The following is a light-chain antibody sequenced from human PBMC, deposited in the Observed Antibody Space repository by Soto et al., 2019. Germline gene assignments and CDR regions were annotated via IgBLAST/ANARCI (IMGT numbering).Light chain of an antibody. J-gene: IGKJ3*01. CDR2: GAS. V-gene: IGKV3-20*01. Sequence: EIVLTQSPGTLSLSPGERATLSCRASQSVSSSYLAWYQQKPGQAPRLLIYGASSRATGIPHMFSGSGSGTDFTLTICRLEPEDFAVYYCQQYCSSPFTFGPGTKVDI. CDR3: QQYCSSPFT. CDR1: QSVSSSY.